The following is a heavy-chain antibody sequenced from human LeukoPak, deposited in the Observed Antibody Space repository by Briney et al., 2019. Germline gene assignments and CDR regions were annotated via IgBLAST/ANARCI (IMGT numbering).Heavy chain of an antibody. Sequence: GGSLRLSCAVSGFTFSKCGMHWVRQAPGKGLEWVAFIRNDGPNKYYGDSVKGRFTISRDNYRNTLYLQMNSLRPEDTAVYYCAKGSGDSSAWFQLFDYWGQGTLVTVSS. CDR3: AKGSGDSSAWFQLFDY. J-gene: IGHJ4*02. CDR1: GFTFSKCG. V-gene: IGHV3-30*02. D-gene: IGHD6-19*01. CDR2: IRNDGPNK.